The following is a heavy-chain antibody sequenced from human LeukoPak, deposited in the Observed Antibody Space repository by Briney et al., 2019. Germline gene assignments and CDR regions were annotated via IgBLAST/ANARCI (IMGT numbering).Heavy chain of an antibody. V-gene: IGHV4-34*01. J-gene: IGHJ4*02. CDR1: GGSFNGFY. CDR3: AREDIAGRVTTILPY. D-gene: IGHD5-12*01. CDR2: INHSGST. Sequence: SETLSLTCAVYGGSFNGFYWIWIRQTPGKGLEWIGEINHSGSTNYNPSLKSRVTISVDTSKNQFSLNLRSMTAADAGMYYCAREDIAGRVTTILPYWGQGTPVTVSS.